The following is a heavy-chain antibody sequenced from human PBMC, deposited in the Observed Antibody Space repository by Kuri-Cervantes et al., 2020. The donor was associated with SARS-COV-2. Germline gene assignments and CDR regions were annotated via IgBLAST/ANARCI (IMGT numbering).Heavy chain of an antibody. Sequence: SETLSLTCSVSGGSISSGNYYWSWIRQPAGKGLEWIGRLNNRGSTNYNPSLTSRVTMSVDTSKNQFSLNLSSVTAADTAVYYCARQSSTRRYYDFWTGDMDVWGKGTTVNVSS. CDR3: ARQSSTRRYYDFWTGDMDV. CDR2: LNNRGST. J-gene: IGHJ6*03. V-gene: IGHV4-61*02. D-gene: IGHD3-3*01. CDR1: GGSISSGNYY.